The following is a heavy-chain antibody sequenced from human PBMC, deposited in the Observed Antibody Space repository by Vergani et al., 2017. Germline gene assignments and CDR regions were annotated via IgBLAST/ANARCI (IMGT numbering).Heavy chain of an antibody. V-gene: IGHV3-64*01. Sequence: EVQLVESGGGLVQPGGSLRLSCAASGFTFSSYAMHWVRQAPGKGLEYVSAISSNGGSTYYANSVKGRFTISRDNSKNTLYLQMGSLRAEDMAVYYCARDGHIVVVPAAIGYYYYMDVWGKGP. J-gene: IGHJ6*03. CDR3: ARDGHIVVVPAAIGYYYYMDV. CDR1: GFTFSSYA. CDR2: ISSNGGST. D-gene: IGHD2-2*02.